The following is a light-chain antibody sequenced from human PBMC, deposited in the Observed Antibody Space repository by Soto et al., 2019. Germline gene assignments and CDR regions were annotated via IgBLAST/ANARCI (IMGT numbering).Light chain of an antibody. CDR3: PQYNNYWGLT. J-gene: IGKJ4*01. V-gene: IGKV1-5*03. CDR2: KAT. Sequence: DIQMTQSPSTLSASVGDRVTITCRASQSMSYWLAWYQQKPGKAPKLLIYKATNLEAGVPSRFSGSGSGTYFSLSVSSLQPDDFATYACPQYNNYWGLTFGGGTKVEIK. CDR1: QSMSYW.